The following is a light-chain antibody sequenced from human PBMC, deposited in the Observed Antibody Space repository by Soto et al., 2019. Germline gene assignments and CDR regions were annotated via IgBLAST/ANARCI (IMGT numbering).Light chain of an antibody. CDR2: GAS. J-gene: IGKJ3*01. CDR3: QQYNNWPPGT. CDR1: QSVSSN. V-gene: IGKV3-15*01. Sequence: EIVVTQSPATLSVSPGERATLSCRTSQSVSSNLAWYQQIPGQAPRLLIYGASTRATGIPARFSGSGSGTEFTLTISSLQSEDFAIYYCQQYNNWPPGTFGPGTKVDIK.